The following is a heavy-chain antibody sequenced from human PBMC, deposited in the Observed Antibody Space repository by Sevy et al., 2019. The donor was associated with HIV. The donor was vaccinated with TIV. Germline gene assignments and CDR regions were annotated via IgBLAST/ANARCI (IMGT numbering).Heavy chain of an antibody. CDR3: AGYNNLGY. CDR2: IKEDGSEK. CDR1: GFSFSNYW. D-gene: IGHD1-1*01. Sequence: GGSLRLSCAVSGFSFSNYWMSWVRQAPGKGLEWVANIKEDGSEKHYVDSVKGRFTISRDNTKNSLFLQMNNMRAEDTALYYCAGYNNLGYWGQGTLVTVSS. V-gene: IGHV3-7*01. J-gene: IGHJ4*02.